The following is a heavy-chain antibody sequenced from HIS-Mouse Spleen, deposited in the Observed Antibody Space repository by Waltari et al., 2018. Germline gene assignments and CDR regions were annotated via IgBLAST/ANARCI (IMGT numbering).Heavy chain of an antibody. CDR3: AREIPYSSSWYDWYFDL. CDR1: GGSISCSSYS. J-gene: IGHJ2*01. Sequence: QLQLQEAGPGLVKPSETLSLTFPVSGGSISCSSYSWGWIRQPPGKGLEWIGSIYYSGSTYYNPSLKSRVTISVDTSKNQFSLKLSSVTAADTAVYYCAREIPYSSSWYDWYFDLWGRGTLVTVSS. D-gene: IGHD6-13*01. CDR2: IYYSGST. V-gene: IGHV4-39*07.